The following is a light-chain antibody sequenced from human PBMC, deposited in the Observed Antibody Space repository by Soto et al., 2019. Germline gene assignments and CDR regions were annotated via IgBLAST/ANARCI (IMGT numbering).Light chain of an antibody. Sequence: QSVLTQPPSISATPGQKVTISCSGWYSNIETNYVSWYQQLPGTAPKLLIYDNTERPSGVPDRFSGSKSGSSATLGITGLQTGDEADYYCATWDSSLSVGVFGTGTQLTVL. J-gene: IGLJ1*01. V-gene: IGLV1-51*01. CDR2: DNT. CDR1: YSNIETNY. CDR3: ATWDSSLSVGV.